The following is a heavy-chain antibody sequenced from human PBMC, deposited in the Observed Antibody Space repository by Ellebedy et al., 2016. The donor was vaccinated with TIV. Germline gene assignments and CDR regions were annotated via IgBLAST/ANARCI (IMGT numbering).Heavy chain of an antibody. D-gene: IGHD3-9*01. CDR1: GFTFSSYA. CDR2: ISGSGGRT. V-gene: IGHV3-23*01. Sequence: PGGSLRLSCAASGFTFSSYAMYWVRQAPGKGLEWVSAISGSGGRTFYADSVEGRFTISRDNSKNTLYLQMNSLRAEDTALYYCANRLRYFDWPFMDVWGQGTTVTVSS. CDR3: ANRLRYFDWPFMDV. J-gene: IGHJ6*02.